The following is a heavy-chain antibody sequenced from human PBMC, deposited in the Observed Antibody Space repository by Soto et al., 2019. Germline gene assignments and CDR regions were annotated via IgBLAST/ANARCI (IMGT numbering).Heavy chain of an antibody. Sequence: EVQLVESGGNLVQTGGSLRLSCVASGFIFRNDYMSWVRQAPGKGLEWVAKTNKDGSEAYYVDSLEGRFTISRDNAKNLLFLEMKSLRVDDTAVDYCARAVWFSLDSWGRGTLVTVSS. J-gene: IGHJ4*02. CDR2: TNKDGSEA. D-gene: IGHD3-9*01. V-gene: IGHV3-7*03. CDR3: ARAVWFSLDS. CDR1: GFIFRNDY.